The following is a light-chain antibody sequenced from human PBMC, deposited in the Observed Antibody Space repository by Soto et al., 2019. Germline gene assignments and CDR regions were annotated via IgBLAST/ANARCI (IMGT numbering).Light chain of an antibody. CDR3: QVWDSSSDHPVYV. CDR2: DDS. J-gene: IGLJ1*01. V-gene: IGLV3-21*02. CDR1: NIGSKS. Sequence: SCELKKPASGSVADGGTGRIISGGNNIGSKSVHWYQQKPGQAPVLVVYDDSDRPSGIPERFSGSNSGNTATLTISRVEAGDEADYYCQVWDSSSDHPVYVFGTGTKVTVL.